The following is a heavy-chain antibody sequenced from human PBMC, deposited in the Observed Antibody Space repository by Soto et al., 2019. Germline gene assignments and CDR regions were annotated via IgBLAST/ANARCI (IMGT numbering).Heavy chain of an antibody. CDR1: GYSFTSYY. CDR3: ARLGNSGYYPAAY. J-gene: IGHJ4*02. Sequence: GPSVKVSCKASGYSFTSYYMHWVRQAPGQGLEWVGIINPSGGTTTYAQKFQGRVTLTVDTSTSTVYMELSSLRSEDTAVYYCARLGNSGYYPAAYWGQGTLVTVS. V-gene: IGHV1-46*01. CDR2: INPSGGTT. D-gene: IGHD3-22*01.